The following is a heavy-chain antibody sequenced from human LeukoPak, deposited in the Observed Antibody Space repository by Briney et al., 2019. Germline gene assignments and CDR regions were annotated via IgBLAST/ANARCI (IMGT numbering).Heavy chain of an antibody. D-gene: IGHD2-21*02. CDR1: GVSISSDNYY. J-gene: IGHJ4*02. CDR2: IFYRGGT. CDR3: ARVGGGDWYFDY. V-gene: IGHV4-39*07. Sequence: SETLSLTCSVSGVSISSDNYYWGWIRQPPGKGLEWIGNIFYRGGTYSNPSLKSRLTISVDTSKNQFSLKLSSVTAADTAVYYCARVGGGDWYFDYWGQGTLVTVSS.